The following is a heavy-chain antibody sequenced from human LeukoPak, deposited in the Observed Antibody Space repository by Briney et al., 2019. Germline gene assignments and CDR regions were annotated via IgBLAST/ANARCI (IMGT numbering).Heavy chain of an antibody. CDR1: GFKFGDYA. D-gene: IGHD1-1*01. Sequence: PGGSLRHSRRRSGFKFGDYAMTLVRQAPGPGLEWVGFIRREASGGTTEFAASVKGRFTISIDESKSIAYLQMNRLKTEDTGVYYCARGPRLYGNWFDPWGQGTLVTVSS. CDR3: ARGPRLYGNWFDP. J-gene: IGHJ5*02. V-gene: IGHV3-49*04. CDR2: IRREASGGTT.